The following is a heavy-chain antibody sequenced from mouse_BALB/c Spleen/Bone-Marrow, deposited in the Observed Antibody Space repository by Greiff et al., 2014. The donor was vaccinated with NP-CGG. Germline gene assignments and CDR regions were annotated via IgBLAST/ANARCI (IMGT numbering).Heavy chain of an antibody. CDR1: GFSLTSYG. Sequence: VKLMESGPGLVAPSQSLSITCTVSGFSLTSYGVHWVRQPPGKGLEWLGVIWAGGSTNYNSALMSRLSIGKDNSKSQVFLKMNSLQTDDTAMYYCARDGVYGSHYYAMDYWGQGTSVTVSS. V-gene: IGHV2-9*02. J-gene: IGHJ4*01. D-gene: IGHD2-1*01. CDR2: IWAGGST. CDR3: ARDGVYGSHYYAMDY.